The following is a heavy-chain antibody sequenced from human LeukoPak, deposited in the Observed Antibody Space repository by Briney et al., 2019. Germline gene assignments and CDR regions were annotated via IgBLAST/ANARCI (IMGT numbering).Heavy chain of an antibody. D-gene: IGHD3-10*01. Sequence: ASVKVSCKASVYTFTSYYMHWVRQAPGQGLEWMGIINPSGGSTSYAQKFQGRVTMTRDTSTRTVYMELSRLRSEDTAVYYCARDITMVRGVMPLNAFDIWGQGTMVTVSS. J-gene: IGHJ3*02. CDR3: ARDITMVRGVMPLNAFDI. V-gene: IGHV1-46*03. CDR2: INPSGGST. CDR1: VYTFTSYY.